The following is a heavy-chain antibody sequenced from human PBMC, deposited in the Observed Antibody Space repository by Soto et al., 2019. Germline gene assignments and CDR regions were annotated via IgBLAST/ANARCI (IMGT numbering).Heavy chain of an antibody. J-gene: IGHJ3*02. CDR1: GFTVSSNY. V-gene: IGHV3-53*01. CDR3: ARLNYYDSSGFDAFDI. D-gene: IGHD3-22*01. CDR2: IYSGGST. Sequence: TGGSLRLSCAASGFTVSSNYMSWVRQAPGKGLEWVSVIYSGGSTYYADSVKGRFTISRDNSKNTLYLQMNSLRAEDTAVYYCARLNYYDSSGFDAFDIWGQGTMVTVSS.